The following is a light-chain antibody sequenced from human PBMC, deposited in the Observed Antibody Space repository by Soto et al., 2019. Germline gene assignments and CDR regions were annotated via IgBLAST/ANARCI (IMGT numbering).Light chain of an antibody. J-gene: IGLJ2*01. CDR2: EVS. CDR1: SSDVGGYNY. CDR3: SSYAGSNNLV. Sequence: QSALIQPPSASGSPGQSVTISCTGTSSDVGGYNYVSWYQQHPGKAPKLMIYEVSKRPSGVPDRFSGSMSGNTASLTVSGLQAEDEADYYCSSYAGSNNLVFGGGTKLTVL. V-gene: IGLV2-8*01.